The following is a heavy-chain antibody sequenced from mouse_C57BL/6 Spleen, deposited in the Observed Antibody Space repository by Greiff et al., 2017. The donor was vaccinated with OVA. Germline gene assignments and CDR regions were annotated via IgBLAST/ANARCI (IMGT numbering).Heavy chain of an antibody. J-gene: IGHJ2*01. D-gene: IGHD2-4*01. CDR2: IYPGDGDT. CDR1: GYAFSSYW. Sequence: VQLQQSGAELVKPGASVKISCKASGYAFSSYWMTWVTPRPGKGLEWIGQIYPGDGDTNYNGKFKGKATLTADKSSSTAYMQLSSLTSEDSAVYFCARSGDYGTYFDYWGQGTTLTVSS. V-gene: IGHV1-80*01. CDR3: ARSGDYGTYFDY.